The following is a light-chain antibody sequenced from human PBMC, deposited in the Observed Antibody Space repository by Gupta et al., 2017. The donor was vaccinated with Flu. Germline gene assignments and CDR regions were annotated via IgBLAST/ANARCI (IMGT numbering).Light chain of an antibody. CDR1: QSVSSN. J-gene: IGKJ2*01. CDR2: GAS. Sequence: EIVMTQSPATLSVSPGERATLSCRASQSVSSNLAWYQQKPGQAPRLLIYGASTRATGIPARFSGSGSGTEFTLTISSRQSEDFAVYYCQQYNNWPLGTFGQGTKLEIK. V-gene: IGKV3-15*01. CDR3: QQYNNWPLGT.